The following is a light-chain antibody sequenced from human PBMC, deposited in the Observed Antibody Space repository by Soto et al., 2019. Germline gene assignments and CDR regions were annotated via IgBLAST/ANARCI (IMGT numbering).Light chain of an antibody. Sequence: EIVLTQSPATLSLSPGEIATLSCRASQSVSSYLAWYQQKPGQAPRLLIYDASNRATGIPARFSGSGSGTDFTLTISSLEPEDFAVYYCQQRRNWLFTYGPGTKVDIK. J-gene: IGKJ3*01. CDR2: DAS. CDR1: QSVSSY. V-gene: IGKV3-11*01. CDR3: QQRRNWLFT.